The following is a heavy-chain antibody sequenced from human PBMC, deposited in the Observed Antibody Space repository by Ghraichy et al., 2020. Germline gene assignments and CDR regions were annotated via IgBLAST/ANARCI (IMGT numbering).Heavy chain of an antibody. CDR3: ARVGEGGFWSDSGTFDI. V-gene: IGHV1-18*04. J-gene: IGHJ3*02. D-gene: IGHD3-3*01. CDR1: GYTFTSYG. CDR2: ISAYNGNT. Sequence: ASVKVSCKASGYTFTSYGISWVRQAPGQGLEWMGWISAYNGNTNYAQKLQGRVTMTTDTSTSTAYMELRSLRSDDTAVYYCARVGEGGFWSDSGTFDIWGQGTMVTVSS.